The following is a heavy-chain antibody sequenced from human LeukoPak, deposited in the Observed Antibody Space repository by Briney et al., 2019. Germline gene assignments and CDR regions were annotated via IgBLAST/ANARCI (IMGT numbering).Heavy chain of an antibody. CDR3: AKRLAYGSGGSDYFDF. CDR2: ISGSGSNT. V-gene: IGHV3-23*01. J-gene: IGHJ4*02. D-gene: IGHD3-10*01. Sequence: GGPLRLSCAASGFTFSSYAMRWVRQAPGKGLEWVSEISGSGSNTYYADSVKGRFTISRDNSKNTLYLQMSSLRAEDTAVYYCAKRLAYGSGGSDYFDFWGQGTLVTVSS. CDR1: GFTFSSYA.